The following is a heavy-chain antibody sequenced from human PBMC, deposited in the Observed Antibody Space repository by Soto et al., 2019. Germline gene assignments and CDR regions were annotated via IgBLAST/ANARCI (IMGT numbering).Heavy chain of an antibody. V-gene: IGHV3-53*01. J-gene: IGHJ6*02. D-gene: IGHD3-10*01. CDR3: ARDRRITMVRGVTAQVYYYYGMDV. CDR2: IYSGGST. CDR1: GFTVSSNY. Sequence: GGSLRLSCAASGFTVSSNYMSWVRQAPGKGLERVSVIYSGGSTYYADSVKGRFTISRDNSKNTLYLQMNSLRAEDTAVYYCARDRRITMVRGVTAQVYYYYGMDVWGQGTKVTVSS.